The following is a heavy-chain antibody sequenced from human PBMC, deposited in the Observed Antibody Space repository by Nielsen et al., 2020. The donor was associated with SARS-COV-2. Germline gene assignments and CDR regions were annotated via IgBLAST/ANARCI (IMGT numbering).Heavy chain of an antibody. CDR1: GYSFTSYW. CDR2: IDPSDSYT. V-gene: IGHV5-10-1*01. CDR3: ARQGGCSSTSCYGYYYYGMAV. J-gene: IGHJ6*02. D-gene: IGHD2-2*01. Sequence: GGSLRLSCKGSGYSFTSYWNSWVRQMPGKGLEWMGRIDPSDSYTNYSASFQGQVTISADKSISTAYLQWSRLKASDTAMYYCARQGGCSSTSCYGYYYYGMAVWGQGTTVTISS.